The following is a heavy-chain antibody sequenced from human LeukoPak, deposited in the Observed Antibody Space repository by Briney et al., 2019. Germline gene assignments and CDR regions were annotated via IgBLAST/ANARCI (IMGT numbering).Heavy chain of an antibody. CDR3: ARDAMVRGVLIDY. D-gene: IGHD3-10*01. CDR1: GFTFGTCS. CDR2: ISSSSYL. V-gene: IGHV3-21*01. J-gene: IGHJ4*02. Sequence: PGGSLRLSCAASGFTFGTCSMNWVRQAPGKGLEWVSSISSSSYLYYADSVKGRFTISRDNAKNSLFLQMSSLRAEDTAAYYCARDAMVRGVLIDYWGQGTLVTAPS.